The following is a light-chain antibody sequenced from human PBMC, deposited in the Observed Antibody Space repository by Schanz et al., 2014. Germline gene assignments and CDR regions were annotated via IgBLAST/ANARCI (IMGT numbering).Light chain of an antibody. Sequence: DIQMTQSPSSVSASVGDRVTITCRASQGISRWVAWYQQKPGKAPKLLIYAASTLQVAVPSRFSGSGSGTEFTLTISNLQAEDFATYYCQQSYSTPFTFGGGTKVEIK. J-gene: IGKJ4*01. V-gene: IGKV1-12*02. CDR3: QQSYSTPFT. CDR2: AAS. CDR1: QGISRW.